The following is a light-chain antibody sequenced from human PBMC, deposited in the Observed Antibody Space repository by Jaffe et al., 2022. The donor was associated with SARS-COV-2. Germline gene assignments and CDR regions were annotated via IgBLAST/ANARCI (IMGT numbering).Light chain of an antibody. J-gene: IGKJ1*01. CDR3: QQYGSTWT. CDR1: QSVSSSY. CDR2: GAS. V-gene: IGKV3-20*01. Sequence: EIVLTQSPGTLSLSPGERATLSCRASQSVSSSYLDWDQQKPGQAPRLLIYGASSRATGIPDRFSGSGSGTDFTLTISRLEPEDFAVYYCQQYGSTWTFGQGTKVEIK.